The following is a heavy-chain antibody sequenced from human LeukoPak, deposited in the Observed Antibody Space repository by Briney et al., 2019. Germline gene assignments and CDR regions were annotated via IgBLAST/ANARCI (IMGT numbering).Heavy chain of an antibody. V-gene: IGHV1-69*05. CDR2: IIPIFGTA. J-gene: IGHJ4*02. CDR1: GGTFSSYA. Sequence: SVKVSCKASGGTFSSYAISWVRQAPGQGLEWMGGIIPIFGTANYAQKFQGRVTMTRDTSTSTVYMELSSLRSGDTAVYYCARVRDLRGYFDYWGQGTLVTVSS. CDR3: ARVRDLRGYFDY. D-gene: IGHD3-16*01.